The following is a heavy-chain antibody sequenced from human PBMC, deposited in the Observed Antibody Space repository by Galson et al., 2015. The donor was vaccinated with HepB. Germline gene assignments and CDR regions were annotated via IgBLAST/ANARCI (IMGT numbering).Heavy chain of an antibody. D-gene: IGHD2-2*01. CDR3: ARERVGGDFDH. V-gene: IGHV4-59*02. CDR1: GVAVSSYL. Sequence: LTCTVSGVAVSSYLWTWIRQPPGKGLEWVGYINSRGSTDYNPSLKSRVSISVDTSKKQFSLRLSSVTAADTAVYYCARERVGGDFDHWGQGTPVTVSS. J-gene: IGHJ4*02. CDR2: INSRGST.